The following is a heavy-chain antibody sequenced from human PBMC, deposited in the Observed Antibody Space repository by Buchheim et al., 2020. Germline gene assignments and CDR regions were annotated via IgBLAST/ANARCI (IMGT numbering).Heavy chain of an antibody. Sequence: QVQLVESGGGVVQPGRSLRLSCAASGFTFSSYGMHWVRQAPGKGLEWVAVISYDGSNKYYADSVKGRFTISRDNSKNTLYLQMNGLRAKDTAVYYCAKDSSSYYYGSGSHWGQGTL. J-gene: IGHJ4*02. CDR1: GFTFSSYG. CDR3: AKDSSSYYYGSGSH. CDR2: ISYDGSNK. V-gene: IGHV3-30*18. D-gene: IGHD3-10*01.